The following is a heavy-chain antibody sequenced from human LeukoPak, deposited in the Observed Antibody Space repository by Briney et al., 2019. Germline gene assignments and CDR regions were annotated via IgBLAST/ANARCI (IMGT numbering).Heavy chain of an antibody. CDR2: INHSGST. D-gene: IGHD3-16*02. J-gene: IGHJ4*02. Sequence: SETLSLTCAVYGGSFSGYYWSWIRQPPGKGLEWIGEINHSGSTNYNPSLKSRVTISVDTSKNQFSLKLSSVTAADTAVYYCARARIMITFGGVIVRFSSTYYFDYWGQGTLVTVSS. V-gene: IGHV4-34*01. CDR3: ARARIMITFGGVIVRFSSTYYFDY. CDR1: GGSFSGYY.